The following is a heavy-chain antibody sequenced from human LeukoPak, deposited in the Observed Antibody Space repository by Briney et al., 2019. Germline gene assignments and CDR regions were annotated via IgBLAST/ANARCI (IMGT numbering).Heavy chain of an antibody. J-gene: IGHJ6*03. CDR3: ARDVPYRAVAGWDYYYYMDV. CDR2: INPSGGST. Sequence: GASVKVSCKASGYTFTSYYMHWVRQAPGQGLEWMGIINPSGGSTSYAQKFQGRVTMTRDMSTSTVYMELSSLGSEDTAVYYCARDVPYRAVAGWDYYYYMDVWGKGTTVTVSS. V-gene: IGHV1-46*01. D-gene: IGHD6-19*01. CDR1: GYTFTSYY.